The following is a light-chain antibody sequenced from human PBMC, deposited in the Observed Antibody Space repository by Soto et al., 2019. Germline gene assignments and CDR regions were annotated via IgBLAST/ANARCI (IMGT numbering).Light chain of an antibody. CDR2: WAS. J-gene: IGKJ4*01. CDR3: QQYYSAPLT. Sequence: DIVMTQSPDSLAVSLGERATINCKSSQSVLSSSNNKNYLTWYQQKPGQPPKLLIYWASTRESGVPDRFSGSGSGTDFPLTISSLQSEDVAVYYCQQYYSAPLTFGGGTKVELK. CDR1: QSVLSSSNNKNY. V-gene: IGKV4-1*01.